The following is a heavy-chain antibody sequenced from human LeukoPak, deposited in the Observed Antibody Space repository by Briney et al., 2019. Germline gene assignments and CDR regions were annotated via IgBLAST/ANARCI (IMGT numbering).Heavy chain of an antibody. J-gene: IGHJ4*02. CDR2: IYTSGST. CDR1: GGSISSGSYY. CDR3: ARALIVATIPLFDY. V-gene: IGHV4-61*02. D-gene: IGHD5-12*01. Sequence: SETLSLTCTVSGGSISSGSYYWSWIRQPAGKGLEWIGRIYTSGSTNYNPSLKSRVTISVDTSKNQFSLKLSSVTAADTAVYYCARALIVATIPLFDYWGQGTLVTVSS.